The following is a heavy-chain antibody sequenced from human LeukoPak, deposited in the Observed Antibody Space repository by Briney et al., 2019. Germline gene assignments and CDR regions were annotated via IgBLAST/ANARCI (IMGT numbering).Heavy chain of an antibody. CDR3: ARFGLYYDRHV. V-gene: IGHV4-59*01. Sequence: PSETLSLTCTAFGCSISGYYWTWIRQPPGKGLEWIWQIHYGGKADYNPSLSSRVTISLDTSTNQMSLKLSSLTAADTAMYCCARFGLYYDRHVWGQGT. CDR2: IHYGGKA. J-gene: IGHJ6*02. D-gene: IGHD3/OR15-3a*01. CDR1: GCSISGYY.